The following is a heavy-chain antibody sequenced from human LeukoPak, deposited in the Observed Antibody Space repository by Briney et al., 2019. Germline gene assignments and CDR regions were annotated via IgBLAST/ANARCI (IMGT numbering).Heavy chain of an antibody. D-gene: IGHD5-24*01. V-gene: IGHV1-46*01. J-gene: IGHJ4*02. CDR1: GYTFSNYY. CDR3: VRNAEMATISGGYFDS. CDR2: INPSRGSA. Sequence: GASVKVSCKASGYTFSNYYMHWVRQAPGQGLGWMGIINPSRGSATYGQKFQGRVTMTRDTSTSIVYMDLSSLTSEDTAVYYCVRNAEMATISGGYFDSWGQGTLVTVSS.